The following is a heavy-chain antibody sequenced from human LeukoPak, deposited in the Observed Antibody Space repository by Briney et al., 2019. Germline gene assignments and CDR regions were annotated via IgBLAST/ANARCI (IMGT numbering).Heavy chain of an antibody. Sequence: GGSLRLSCAASGFTFSSYGMHWVRQAPGKGLEWVAVISYDRSNKYYADSVKGRLTISRDNSKNTLYLQMNSLRAEDTAVYYCLSDIAAAAGSWGQGTLVTVSS. CDR1: GFTFSSYG. J-gene: IGHJ5*02. CDR3: LSDIAAAAGS. V-gene: IGHV3-30*03. CDR2: ISYDRSNK. D-gene: IGHD6-13*01.